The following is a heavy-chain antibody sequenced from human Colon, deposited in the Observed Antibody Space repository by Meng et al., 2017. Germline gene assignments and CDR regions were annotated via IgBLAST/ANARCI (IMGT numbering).Heavy chain of an antibody. J-gene: IGHJ4*02. CDR2: INMYTGDP. D-gene: IGHD2-21*02. CDR1: GYRFRTYA. CDR3: VRHNGDSDFDY. Sequence: QVQLVQFGSELKKPGASVEVSCKASGYRFRTYAINWVRQAPGQGLQWMGWINMYTGDPSYVEGFAGRFVFSLDISVSTAYLQISSLKAEDTAVYFCVRHNGDSDFDYWGQGTLVTVSS. V-gene: IGHV7-4-1*02.